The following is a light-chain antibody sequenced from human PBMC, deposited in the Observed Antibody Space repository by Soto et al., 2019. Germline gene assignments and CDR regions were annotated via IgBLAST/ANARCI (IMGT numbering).Light chain of an antibody. J-gene: IGKJ4*01. CDR2: TAS. CDR3: QKYNSAPVT. CDR1: QGISNS. V-gene: IGKV1-27*01. Sequence: DIQMTQSPSSLSASVGDRVTITCRASQGISNSLAWYQQKPGKVPKLLIYTASTLQSGEHSRFSGRGFGTDFTHSITSQHPEDVATYCCQKYNSAPVTFGGETKVEIK.